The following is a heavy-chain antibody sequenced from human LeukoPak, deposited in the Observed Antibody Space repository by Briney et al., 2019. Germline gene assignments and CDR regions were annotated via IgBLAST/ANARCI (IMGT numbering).Heavy chain of an antibody. D-gene: IGHD2-2*01. CDR1: GFTFSTSS. CDR2: ITSSSSYI. J-gene: IGHJ2*01. CDR3: ARAYRGYCSSTSCNYWYFDL. V-gene: IGHV3-21*01. Sequence: GGSLRLSCAASGFTFSTSSMNWVRQAPGKGLEWVSSITSSSSYINYADSVKGRFTISRDNAKSSLYLQMNSLRAEDTAVYYCARAYRGYCSSTSCNYWYFDLWGRGTLVTVSS.